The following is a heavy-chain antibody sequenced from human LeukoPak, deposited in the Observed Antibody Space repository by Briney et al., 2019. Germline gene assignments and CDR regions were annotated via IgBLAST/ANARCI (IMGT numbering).Heavy chain of an antibody. V-gene: IGHV1-8*03. CDR2: MNPISGNT. CDR1: GYTFSNND. J-gene: IGHJ4*02. CDR3: VRGAKCSGADCDSTKEYVYYFDY. Sequence: GASVKVSCKASGYTFSNNDINWVRQATGQGLEWMGWMNPISGNTGFAQKFQGRVTITRITSISTACMEMSSLRSDDTAVYYCVRGAKCSGADCDSTKEYVYYFDYWGQGTRVTVSS. D-gene: IGHD6-25*01.